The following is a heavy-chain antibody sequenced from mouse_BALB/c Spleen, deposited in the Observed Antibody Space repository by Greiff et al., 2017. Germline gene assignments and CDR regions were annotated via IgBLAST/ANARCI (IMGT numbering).Heavy chain of an antibody. CDR3: TTAYSACFAY. J-gene: IGHJ3*01. Sequence: QVQLQQSGAELVKPGASVKLSCKASGYTFTSYYMYWVKQRPGQGLEWIGEINPSNGGTNFNEKFKSKATLTVDKSSSTAYMQLSSLTSEDSAVYYCTTAYSACFAYWGQGTLVTVSA. V-gene: IGHV1S81*02. D-gene: IGHD2-10*01. CDR2: INPSNGGT. CDR1: GYTFTSYY.